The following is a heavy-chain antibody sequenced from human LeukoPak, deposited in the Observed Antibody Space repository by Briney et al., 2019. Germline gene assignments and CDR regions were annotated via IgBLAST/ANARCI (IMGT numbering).Heavy chain of an antibody. J-gene: IGHJ4*02. D-gene: IGHD5-24*01. CDR3: ARSRGWHLDQL. V-gene: IGHV3-23*01. CDR2: ISGSGISR. CDR1: GFTFSSFA. Sequence: GGSLRLSCAASGFTFSSFAMNWVRQAPGKGLEWVSGISGSGISRGYADSAKGRFTISRDNTKNSLYLQMNSLRVEDTALYYCARSRGWHLDQLWGQGTLVTVSS.